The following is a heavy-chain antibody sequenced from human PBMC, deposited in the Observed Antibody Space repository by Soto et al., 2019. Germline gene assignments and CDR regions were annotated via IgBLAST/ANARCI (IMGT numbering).Heavy chain of an antibody. D-gene: IGHD6-13*01. CDR1: GFTFSSYS. Sequence: EVQLVESGGGLVKPGGSLRLSCAASGFTFSSYSMNWVRQAPGKGLEWVSSISSSSSYIYYADSVKGRFTISRDNAKNSLYLQMNSLRAEDTAVYYCAREGRGYSSSLAGGYWGQGTLVTVSS. CDR3: AREGRGYSSSLAGGY. J-gene: IGHJ4*02. V-gene: IGHV3-21*01. CDR2: ISSSSSYI.